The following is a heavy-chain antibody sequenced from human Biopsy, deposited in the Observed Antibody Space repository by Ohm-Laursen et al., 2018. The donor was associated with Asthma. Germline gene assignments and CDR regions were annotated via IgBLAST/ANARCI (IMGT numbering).Heavy chain of an antibody. Sequence: SLRLSCAASGTHFGSYNMHWARQAPGKGLEWVAVITFDGSTQHYGDSVKGRFTISRDNSKNMLFLQMNSLRAEDTAVYYCSRDTLGYYFDIWGQGTKVTVSS. CDR1: GTHFGSYN. D-gene: IGHD6-13*01. V-gene: IGHV3-30-3*01. J-gene: IGHJ4*02. CDR3: SRDTLGYYFDI. CDR2: ITFDGSTQ.